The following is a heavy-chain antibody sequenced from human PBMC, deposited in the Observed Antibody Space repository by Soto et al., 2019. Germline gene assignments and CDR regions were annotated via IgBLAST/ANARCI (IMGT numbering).Heavy chain of an antibody. V-gene: IGHV3-23*01. D-gene: IGHD5-12*01. Sequence: EVQLLESGGGLVQPGGSLRLSCAGSGFTFSSYAMSCVRQAPGKGLEWVSGIGDGGSDTYYADSVKGRFTIARDNSKNTLYLQMNSLRAEDTAVYYCAKEEWRRFDFDCWGQGTVVTVSS. J-gene: IGHJ4*02. CDR1: GFTFSSYA. CDR3: AKEEWRRFDFDC. CDR2: IGDGGSDT.